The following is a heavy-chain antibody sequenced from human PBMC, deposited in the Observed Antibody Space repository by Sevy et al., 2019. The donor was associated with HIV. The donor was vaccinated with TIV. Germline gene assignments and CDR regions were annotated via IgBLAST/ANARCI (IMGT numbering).Heavy chain of an antibody. J-gene: IGHJ6*03. CDR3: ARDYLDGIVLWYYYMDV. Sequence: GGSLRLSCAASGFTFSSYAMHWVRQAPGKGLEWVAVISYDGSNKYYADSVKDRFTISRDNSKNTLYLQMNSLRAEDTAVYYCARDYLDGIVLWYYYMDVWGKGTTVTVSS. CDR2: ISYDGSNK. V-gene: IGHV3-30-3*01. CDR1: GFTFSSYA. D-gene: IGHD2-8*01.